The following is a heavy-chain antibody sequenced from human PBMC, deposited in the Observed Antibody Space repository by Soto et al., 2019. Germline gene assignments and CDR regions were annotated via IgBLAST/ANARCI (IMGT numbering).Heavy chain of an antibody. CDR3: ARLVVVAPVANA. D-gene: IGHD2-2*01. CDR2: IFYTGTT. Sequence: KPSETLSLTCSFSVGSINYNSYYWGWIRQPPGKGLEWVGGIFYTGTTYYSPSLKDRVTISVDTSKNSFSLNLTSVTAADTAVYFCARLVVVAPVANAWGQGTLVTVSS. V-gene: IGHV4-39*02. J-gene: IGHJ5*02. CDR1: VGSINYNSYY.